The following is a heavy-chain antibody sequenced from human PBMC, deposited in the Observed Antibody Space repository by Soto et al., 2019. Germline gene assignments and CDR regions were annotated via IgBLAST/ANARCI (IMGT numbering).Heavy chain of an antibody. CDR2: IYSGGST. J-gene: IGHJ4*02. Sequence: GGSLRLSCAASGFTVSSNYMSWVRQAPGKWLEWVSVIYSGGSTYYADSVKGRFTISRDNSKNTLYLQMNSLRAEDTAVYYCARSNSGYDPPDYWGQGTLVTVSS. CDR3: ARSNSGYDPPDY. CDR1: GFTVSSNY. V-gene: IGHV3-53*01. D-gene: IGHD5-12*01.